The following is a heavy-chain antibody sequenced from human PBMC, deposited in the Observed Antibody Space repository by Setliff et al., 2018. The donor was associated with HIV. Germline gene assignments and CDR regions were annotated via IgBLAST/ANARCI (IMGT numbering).Heavy chain of an antibody. CDR3: ARRYRIAVAGPYFDY. CDR2: INHSGST. CDR1: GGSFSDYY. D-gene: IGHD6-19*01. J-gene: IGHJ4*02. V-gene: IGHV4-34*01. Sequence: SETLSLTCAVYGGSFSDYYWSWIRQPPGKGLEWIGEINHSGSTNYNPSLKSRVTISVDTSKNQFSLKLSSVTASDTAVYYCARRYRIAVAGPYFDYWGQGTLVTVSS.